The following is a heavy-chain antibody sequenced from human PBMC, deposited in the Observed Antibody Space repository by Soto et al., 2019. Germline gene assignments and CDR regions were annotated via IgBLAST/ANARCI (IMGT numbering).Heavy chain of an antibody. D-gene: IGHD3-16*01. CDR3: ARDMQGWGGY. V-gene: IGHV1-2*02. CDR2: MNPKSGDT. CDR1: GYTLTDYF. J-gene: IGHJ4*02. Sequence: HVQLVQSGAEVKKPGASVKVSCKASGYTLTDYFLHWVRQAPGQGLEWMGWMNPKSGDTNYAQKFQDRVTMTRDTSTSTPYMELSRLRFDDTAVYYCARDMQGWGGYWGQGTLVTVSS.